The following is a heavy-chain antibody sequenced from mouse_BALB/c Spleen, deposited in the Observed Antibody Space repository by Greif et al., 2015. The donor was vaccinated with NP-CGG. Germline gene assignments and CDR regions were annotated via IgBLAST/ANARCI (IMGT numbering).Heavy chain of an antibody. D-gene: IGHD2-2*01. J-gene: IGHJ3*01. Sequence: QVQLQQSGAELVRPGSSVKISCKASGYAFSSYWMNWVKQRPGQGLEWIGQIYPGDGDTNYNGKFKGKATLTADKSSSAAYMQLSSLTAEDSAVHFCARPICYGCLFAYWGQGTLVTVSA. CDR2: IYPGDGDT. CDR3: ARPICYGCLFAY. CDR1: GYAFSSYW. V-gene: IGHV1-80*01.